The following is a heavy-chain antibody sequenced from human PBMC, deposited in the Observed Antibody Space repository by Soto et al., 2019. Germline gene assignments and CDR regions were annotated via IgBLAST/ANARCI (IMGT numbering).Heavy chain of an antibody. CDR2: IKSKTDGGTT. V-gene: IGHV3-15*07. Sequence: EVQLVESGGGLVKPGGSLRLSCAASGFTFTNAWINWVRQAPGKGLEWVGRIKSKTDGGTTDYAEPVKGRFDISRDDSNNMVYLQMNSLKIKDTAIYYCTTDSYSTIIIVRFDYWGHGTLVTVSP. J-gene: IGHJ4*01. CDR1: GFTFTNAW. D-gene: IGHD2-8*01. CDR3: TTDSYSTIIIVRFDY.